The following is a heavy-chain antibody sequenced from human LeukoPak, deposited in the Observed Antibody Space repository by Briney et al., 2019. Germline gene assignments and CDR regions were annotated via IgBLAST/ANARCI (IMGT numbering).Heavy chain of an antibody. CDR2: MNPNSGRT. J-gene: IGHJ4*02. CDR3: AGETPSRYFDY. Sequence: GASVKVSCKASGYTLTTYDINWVRQAPGQGLEWMGWMNPNSGRTGYALKFQDRISITRNTSISTAYMELSSLESEDTAVYYCAGETPSRYFDYWGQGTLVTVSS. V-gene: IGHV1-8*01. CDR1: GYTLTTYD. D-gene: IGHD4-23*01.